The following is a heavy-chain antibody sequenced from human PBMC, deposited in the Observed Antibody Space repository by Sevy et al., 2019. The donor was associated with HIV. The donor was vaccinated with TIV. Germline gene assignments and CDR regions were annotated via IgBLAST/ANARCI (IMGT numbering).Heavy chain of an antibody. D-gene: IGHD4-17*01. CDR1: VSSGPISTGNSY. CDR2: VHYRGST. J-gene: IGHJ4*02. CDR3: ARHDGVNPEYFDS. Sequence: SETLSLSCTVSVSSGPISTGNSYWGWIRQPPGKGLEWIGSVHYRGSTYYHPSLKSRVTISIHTSRNLFSLELKSVTAADTAFYFCARHDGVNPEYFDSWGRGILVTVSS. V-gene: IGHV4-39*01.